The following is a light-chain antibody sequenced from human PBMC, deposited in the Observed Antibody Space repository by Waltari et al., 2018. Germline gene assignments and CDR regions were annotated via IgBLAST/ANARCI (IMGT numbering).Light chain of an antibody. J-gene: IGLJ1*01. CDR3: YSADSTGLRV. V-gene: IGLV3-10*01. CDR2: EDT. Sequence: SYELTQTPSVSVSPGQTARITCSGHELPRKYAYWFQQKSGQAPRLVIYEDTKRPSGIPERFSGSSSGTVATLTITGGQVDDEADYYCYSADSTGLRVFGGGTTVVVL. CDR1: ELPRKY.